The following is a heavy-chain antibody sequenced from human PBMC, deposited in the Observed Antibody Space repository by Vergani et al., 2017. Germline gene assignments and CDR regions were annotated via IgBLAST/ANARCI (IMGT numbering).Heavy chain of an antibody. Sequence: QVQLVQSGAEVKKPGASVTVSCKASGYTFTIYGISWVRQAPGQGLEWMGWISAYNGNTNYAQKLQVRVTMTTDTSTSTAYMELRSLRSEDTSVYYCAAWNEQLVLYGMDVWGQGTTVTVSS. CDR1: GYTFTIYG. CDR2: ISAYNGNT. J-gene: IGHJ6*02. D-gene: IGHD6-6*01. CDR3: AAWNEQLVLYGMDV. V-gene: IGHV1-18*01.